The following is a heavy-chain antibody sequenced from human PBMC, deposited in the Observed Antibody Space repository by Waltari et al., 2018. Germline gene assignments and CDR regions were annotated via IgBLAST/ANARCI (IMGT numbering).Heavy chain of an antibody. CDR1: GYTFTDYY. D-gene: IGHD2-15*01. J-gene: IGHJ5*01. Sequence: EVQLVQSGAEVKKPGATVKISCKVSGYTFTDYYMHWVQQAPGKGLEWMGLVDPEDGETIYAEKFQGRVTITADTSTDTAYMELSSLRSEDTAVYYCATGIADRAVSRRVNWFDPWGQGTTVTVSS. CDR3: ATGIADRAVSRRVNWFDP. CDR2: VDPEDGET. V-gene: IGHV1-69-2*01.